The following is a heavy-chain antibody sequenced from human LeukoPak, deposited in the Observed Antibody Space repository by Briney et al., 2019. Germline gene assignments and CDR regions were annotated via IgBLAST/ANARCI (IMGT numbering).Heavy chain of an antibody. Sequence: GGSLRLSCAASGFTFSSYSMNWVRQAPGKGLEWVSSISSSSSYIYYADSVKGRFTISRDNAKNSLYLQMNSLRAEDTAVYYCASLSSGYSYGYDAEDYRGQGTLVTVSS. CDR2: ISSSSSYI. CDR1: GFTFSSYS. CDR3: ASLSSGYSYGYDAEDY. J-gene: IGHJ4*02. D-gene: IGHD5-18*01. V-gene: IGHV3-21*01.